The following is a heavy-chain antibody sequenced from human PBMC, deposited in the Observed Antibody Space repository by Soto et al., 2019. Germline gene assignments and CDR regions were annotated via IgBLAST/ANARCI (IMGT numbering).Heavy chain of an antibody. D-gene: IGHD2-2*01. V-gene: IGHV1-18*01. CDR2: ISAYNGNT. Sequence: QVQLVQSGAEVKKPGASVKVSCKASGYTFTSYGISWVRQAPGQGLEWMGWISAYNGNTNYAQKLQGRGTMTTDTSTSNSYMELRSLKPDDTAVYYCARESAVVVPAAMQTYYYYGMDVWGQGTTVTVSS. CDR3: ARESAVVVPAAMQTYYYYGMDV. CDR1: GYTFTSYG. J-gene: IGHJ6*02.